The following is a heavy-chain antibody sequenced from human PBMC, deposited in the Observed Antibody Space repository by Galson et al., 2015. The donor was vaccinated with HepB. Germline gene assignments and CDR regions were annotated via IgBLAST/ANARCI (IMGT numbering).Heavy chain of an antibody. CDR2: INPNSGDT. Sequence: SVKVSCKASGYTFTGYYMHWVRQAPGQGLEWMGRINPNSGDTNYAQKFQGRVTMTRDTSISTAYMELSRLRSDDTAVYYCARDYYDSSGPPAEYFQHWGQGTLVTVSS. CDR1: GYTFTGYY. V-gene: IGHV1-2*02. D-gene: IGHD3-22*01. CDR3: ARDYYDSSGPPAEYFQH. J-gene: IGHJ1*01.